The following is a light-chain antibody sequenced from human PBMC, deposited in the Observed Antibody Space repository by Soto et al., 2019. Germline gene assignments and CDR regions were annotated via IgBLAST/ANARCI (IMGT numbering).Light chain of an antibody. CDR1: SCDVGGYNY. CDR2: EVS. CDR3: SSDTSRITLYF. V-gene: IGLV2-14*01. J-gene: IGLJ1*01. Sequence: QSVLTQPASVSGSPGQSITISCTGTSCDVGGYNYVSWYQQHPGKAPKLMIYEVSNRPSGISNRFSGSKSGNTASLTISGRQARDGADYYCSSDTSRITLYFFITGIKVTVL.